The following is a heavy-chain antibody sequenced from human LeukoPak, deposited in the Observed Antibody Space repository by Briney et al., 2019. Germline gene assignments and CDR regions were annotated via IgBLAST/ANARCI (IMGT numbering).Heavy chain of an antibody. CDR2: IHASGST. CDR1: GGSISNCF. CDR3: GRHASGYNYGPVDY. D-gene: IGHD5-18*01. Sequence: PSETLSLTCVVSGGSISNCFWSWIRQPPGKGLEWLGNIHASGSTDYNDSLKSRVTTSVDTSKNQFSLKLSSVTATDTAVYYCGRHASGYNYGPVDYWGQGTLVTVSS. J-gene: IGHJ4*02. V-gene: IGHV4-59*08.